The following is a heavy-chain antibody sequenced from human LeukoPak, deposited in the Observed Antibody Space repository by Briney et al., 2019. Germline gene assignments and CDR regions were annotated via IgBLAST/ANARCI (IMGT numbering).Heavy chain of an antibody. CDR3: ARVRIAVAGTMGFDY. Sequence: SSETLSLTCTVSGGSISSNSYYWGWIRQPPGKGLEWIGSIYYSGSTYYNPSLKSRVTISVDTSKNQFSLKLSSVTAADTAVYYCARVRIAVAGTMGFDYWGQGTLVTVSS. J-gene: IGHJ4*02. CDR1: GGSISSNSYY. V-gene: IGHV4-39*07. D-gene: IGHD6-19*01. CDR2: IYYSGST.